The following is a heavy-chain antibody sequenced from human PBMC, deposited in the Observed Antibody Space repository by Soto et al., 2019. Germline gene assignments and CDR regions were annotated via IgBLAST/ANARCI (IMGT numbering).Heavy chain of an antibody. CDR3: ARVLNSVRPDYYDTHWSAFDI. CDR2: ISSSSSYI. V-gene: IGHV3-21*01. J-gene: IGHJ3*02. CDR1: GFTFSSYS. D-gene: IGHD3-22*01. Sequence: GSLRLSCAASGFTFSSYSMNWVRQAPGKGLEWVSSISSSSSYIYYADSVKGRFTISRDNAKNSLYLQMNSLRAEDTAVYYCARVLNSVRPDYYDTHWSAFDIWGQGTMVTVSS.